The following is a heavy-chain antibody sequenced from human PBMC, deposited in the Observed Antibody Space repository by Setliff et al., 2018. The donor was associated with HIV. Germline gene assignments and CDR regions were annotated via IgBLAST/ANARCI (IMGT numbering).Heavy chain of an antibody. D-gene: IGHD1-1*01. CDR1: GYRFTSHW. CDR3: AREMRTIAGGALDI. J-gene: IGHJ3*02. CDR2: IYPGDSET. V-gene: IGHV5-51*01. Sequence: RGESLKISCKGSGYRFTSHWIGWVRQMPGKGLEWMGIIYPGDSETRYSPSFQGQVTFSADKTVSTAYLQWSSLKPSDTAMYYCAREMRTIAGGALDIWGQGTLVTVSS.